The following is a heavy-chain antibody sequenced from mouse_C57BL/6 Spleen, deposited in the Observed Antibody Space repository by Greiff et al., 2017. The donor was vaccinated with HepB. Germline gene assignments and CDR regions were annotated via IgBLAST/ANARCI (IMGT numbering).Heavy chain of an antibody. J-gene: IGHJ2*01. Sequence: VQLQQPGAELVRPGTSVKLSCKASGYTFTSYWMHWVKQRPGQGLEWIGVIDPSDSYTNYNQKFKGKATLTVDTSSSTAYMQLSSLTSEDSAVYYCARKDYSNYVYYFDYWGQGTTLTVSS. V-gene: IGHV1-59*01. CDR2: IDPSDSYT. CDR3: ARKDYSNYVYYFDY. CDR1: GYTFTSYW. D-gene: IGHD2-5*01.